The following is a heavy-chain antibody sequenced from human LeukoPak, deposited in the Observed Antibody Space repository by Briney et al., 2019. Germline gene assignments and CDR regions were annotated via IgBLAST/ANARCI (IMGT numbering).Heavy chain of an antibody. CDR1: GGTFSSYA. CDR3: AREDSGTYYYGMDV. CDR2: IIPIFGTA. J-gene: IGHJ6*02. Sequence: GASVKVSCKASGGTFSSYAISWVRQAPGQGLEWMGGIIPIFGTANYAQKFQGRVTITADESTSTAYMELSSLRSEDTAVYYCAREDSGTYYYGMDVWGQGTTVTVSS. D-gene: IGHD3-10*01. V-gene: IGHV1-69*13.